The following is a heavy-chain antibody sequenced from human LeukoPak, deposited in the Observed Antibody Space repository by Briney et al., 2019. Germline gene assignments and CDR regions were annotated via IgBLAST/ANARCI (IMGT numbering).Heavy chain of an antibody. D-gene: IGHD7-27*01. V-gene: IGHV3-30*02. J-gene: IGHJ5*02. CDR2: IRYDGSNK. Sequence: GGSLRLSCAASGFTSSSYGMHWVRQAPGRGLEWVAFIRYDGSNKYYADSVKGRFTISRDNSKNTLYLQMNSLRAEDTAVYYCAKVFEAGDRDWFDPWGQGTLVTVSS. CDR1: GFTSSSYG. CDR3: AKVFEAGDRDWFDP.